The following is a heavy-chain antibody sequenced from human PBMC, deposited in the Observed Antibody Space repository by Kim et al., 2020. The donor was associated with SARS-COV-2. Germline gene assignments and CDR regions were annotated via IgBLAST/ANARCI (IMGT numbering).Heavy chain of an antibody. D-gene: IGHD2-2*03. CDR3: ARDFGYCSSTSCRAI. V-gene: IGHV3-53*01. Sequence: GGSLRLSCAASGFTVSSNYMSWVRQAPGKGLEWVSVIYSGGSTYYADSVKGRFTISRDNSKNTLYLQMNSLRAEDTAVYYCARDFGYCSSTSCRAIWGQGTMVTVSS. CDR2: IYSGGST. J-gene: IGHJ3*02. CDR1: GFTVSSNY.